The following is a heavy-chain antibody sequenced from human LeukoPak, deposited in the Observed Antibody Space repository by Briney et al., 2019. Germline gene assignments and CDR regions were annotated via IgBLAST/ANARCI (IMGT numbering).Heavy chain of an antibody. V-gene: IGHV3-21*01. CDR1: GFTFSSYS. CDR2: ISSSSSYI. D-gene: IGHD6-13*01. CDR3: ARKRVRGQQLTPFDY. Sequence: GGSLRLSCAASGFTFSSYSMNWVRQAPGKGLEWVSSISSSSSYIYYADSVKGRFTISRDNAKNSLYLQMNSLRAEDTAVYYCARKRVRGQQLTPFDYWGQGTLVTVSS. J-gene: IGHJ4*02.